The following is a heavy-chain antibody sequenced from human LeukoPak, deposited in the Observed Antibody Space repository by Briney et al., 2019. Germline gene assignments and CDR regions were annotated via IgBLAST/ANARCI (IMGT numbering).Heavy chain of an antibody. D-gene: IGHD5-18*01. CDR2: IYTSGST. Sequence: SETLSLTCTVSGGSISSYYWSWIRQPAGKGLEWIGRIYTSGSTNYNPSLKSRVTMSVDTSKNQFSLKLSSVTAADTAVYYCARYGYSYGPTYFDYWGQATLVTVSS. CDR3: ARYGYSYGPTYFDY. V-gene: IGHV4-4*07. CDR1: GGSISSYY. J-gene: IGHJ4*02.